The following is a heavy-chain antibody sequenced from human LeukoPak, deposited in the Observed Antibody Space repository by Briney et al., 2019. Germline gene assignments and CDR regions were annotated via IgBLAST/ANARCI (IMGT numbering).Heavy chain of an antibody. CDR2: IYYSGST. J-gene: IGHJ4*02. CDR3: ARDGDPGY. V-gene: IGHV4-39*07. Sequence: SETLSLTCTVSGGSISSSSYYWGWIRQPPGKGLEWIGSIYYSGSTYYNPSLKSRVTISVDTSKNQFSLKLSSVTAADTAVYYCARDGDPGYWGQGTLVTISS. CDR1: GGSISSSSYY. D-gene: IGHD7-27*01.